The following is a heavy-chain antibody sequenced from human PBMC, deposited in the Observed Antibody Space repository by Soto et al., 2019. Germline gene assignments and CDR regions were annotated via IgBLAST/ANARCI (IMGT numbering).Heavy chain of an antibody. J-gene: IGHJ5*02. Sequence: EVQLLESGGGLVQPGGSLRLSCAASGFTFSSYAMSWVRQAPGKGLEWVSAISGSGGSTYYADSVKGRFTISRDNSKNTLYLQMNSLRAEDTAVYYCAKDRKGALTATDWFDPWGQGTLVTVSS. D-gene: IGHD2-21*02. CDR3: AKDRKGALTATDWFDP. CDR2: ISGSGGST. CDR1: GFTFSSYA. V-gene: IGHV3-23*01.